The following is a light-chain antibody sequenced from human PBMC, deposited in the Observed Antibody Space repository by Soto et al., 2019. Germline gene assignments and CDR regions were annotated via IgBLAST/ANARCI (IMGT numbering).Light chain of an antibody. CDR1: QSLNSW. CDR3: QQYNTYS. Sequence: DIQMTQSPSTLSASVGDRVSITCRASQSLNSWLAWYQQKPGKAPKLLIYKTSTLESGVPSRFRGSGSGTEFTLTISILQPDDFATYYCQQYNTYSFGQGTKLEIK. V-gene: IGKV1-5*03. CDR2: KTS. J-gene: IGKJ2*01.